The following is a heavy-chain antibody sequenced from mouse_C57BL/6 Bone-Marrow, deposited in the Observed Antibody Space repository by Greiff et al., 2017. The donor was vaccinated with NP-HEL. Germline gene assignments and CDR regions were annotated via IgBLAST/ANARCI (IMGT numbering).Heavy chain of an antibody. V-gene: IGHV14-3*01. Sequence: EVKLQESVAELVRPGASVKLSCTASGFNIKNTYMHWVKQRPEQGLEWIGRIDPANGNTKYAPKFQGKATITADTSSNTAYLQLSSLTSEDTAIYYCARSRSRHGKGEDYFDYWGQGTTLTVSS. J-gene: IGHJ2*01. CDR2: IDPANGNT. CDR1: GFNIKNTY. D-gene: IGHD2-1*01. CDR3: ARSRSRHGKGEDYFDY.